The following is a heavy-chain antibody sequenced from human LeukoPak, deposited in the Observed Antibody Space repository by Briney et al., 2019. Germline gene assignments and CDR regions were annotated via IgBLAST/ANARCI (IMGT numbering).Heavy chain of an antibody. CDR2: IYYSGST. CDR1: VGSISSYY. Sequence: SETLSLTCTVSVGSISSYYWSWIRQPAGKGRECIGRIYYSGSTNYTPSLKSRVTMSVDPSKNQVSLKLSSVTAADTAVYYCARELVFGVITYFDYWGQGTLVTVSS. D-gene: IGHD3-3*01. CDR3: ARELVFGVITYFDY. V-gene: IGHV4-4*07. J-gene: IGHJ4*02.